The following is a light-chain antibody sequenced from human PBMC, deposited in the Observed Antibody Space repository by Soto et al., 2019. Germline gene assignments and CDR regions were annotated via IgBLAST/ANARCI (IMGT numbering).Light chain of an antibody. V-gene: IGLV2-23*01. CDR1: SSDFGSLNL. J-gene: IGLJ2*01. CDR3: CSYAGTGSSSVV. Sequence: QSALTQPASVSGCPGQSITISCTGTSSDFGSLNLVSWYQQHPGKAPQLMIYEDTKRPSGVSNRFSGSKSGNTASLTISGLQAEDEADYYCCSYAGTGSSSVVFGGGTKLTVL. CDR2: EDT.